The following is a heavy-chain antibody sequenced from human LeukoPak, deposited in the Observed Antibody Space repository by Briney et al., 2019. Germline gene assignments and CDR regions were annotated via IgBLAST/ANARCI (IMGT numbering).Heavy chain of an antibody. CDR3: ARADYDSSGPDAFDI. Sequence: PSETLSLTCTVSGGSISSSSYYWGWIRQPPGKGLEWIGSIYHSGSTYYNPSLKSRVTISVDTSKNQFSLKLSSVTAADTAVYYCARADYDSSGPDAFDIWGQGAMVTVSS. D-gene: IGHD3-22*01. CDR1: GGSISSSSYY. V-gene: IGHV4-39*07. J-gene: IGHJ3*02. CDR2: IYHSGST.